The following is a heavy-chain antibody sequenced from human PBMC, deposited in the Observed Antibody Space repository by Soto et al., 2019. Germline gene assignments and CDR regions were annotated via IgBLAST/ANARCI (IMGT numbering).Heavy chain of an antibody. V-gene: IGHV1-2*04. J-gene: IGHJ4*02. CDR1: GYSFTDYK. D-gene: IGHD4-17*01. CDR3: ATWVDYGDFEGFDF. Sequence: QGQLLQSGAEVKKPGASVKVSCKTSGYSFTDYKLHWVRQAPGQGLEWMGWVDPNGGGSNSAQNFHGSVTRPWDPSITTAYLDLTTLTTNDPATYFCATWVDYGDFEGFDFWGQGTLVTVSS. CDR2: VDPNGGGS.